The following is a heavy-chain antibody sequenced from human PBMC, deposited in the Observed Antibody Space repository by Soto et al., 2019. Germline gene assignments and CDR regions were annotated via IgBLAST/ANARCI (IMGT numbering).Heavy chain of an antibody. V-gene: IGHV3-48*02. CDR1: GFTFSSYS. J-gene: IGHJ6*02. D-gene: IGHD2-21*01. CDR3: ARLKGPDSEVYYGMDV. CDR2: ISSSSSTI. Sequence: EVQLVESGGGLVQPGGSLRLSCAASGFTFSSYSMNWVRQAPGKGLEWVSYISSSSSTIYYADSVKGRFTISRDNAKNSLDLQMNSLIDEDTAVYYCARLKGPDSEVYYGMDVWGQGTTVTVSS.